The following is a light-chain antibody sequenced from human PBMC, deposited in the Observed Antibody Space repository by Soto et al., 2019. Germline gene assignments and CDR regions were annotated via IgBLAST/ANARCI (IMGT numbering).Light chain of an antibody. V-gene: IGKV3-15*01. CDR1: QRVSSN. CDR3: QQYGGT. CDR2: GAS. Sequence: EIVMTQSPVTLSVSPGERATLSCRASQRVSSNVAWYQQKPGQAPRLLIYGASTRATGIPDRFSGSGSGKEFTLTLSSLQSEDFAVYYCQQYGGTFGPGTKVDIK. J-gene: IGKJ3*01.